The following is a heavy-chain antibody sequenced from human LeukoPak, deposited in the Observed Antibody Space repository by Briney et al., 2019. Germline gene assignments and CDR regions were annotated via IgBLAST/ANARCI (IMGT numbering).Heavy chain of an antibody. Sequence: GGSLRLSCATPGFTFSSYAMSWVRQAPGKGLEWGSGIGASGGSTYYADSVKGRFTISRDNSKNTLYLQMNSLRTEDTAVYYCAKAEGYDILTGLDYWGQGTLVTVSS. CDR1: GFTFSSYA. J-gene: IGHJ4*02. V-gene: IGHV3-23*01. D-gene: IGHD3-9*01. CDR3: AKAEGYDILTGLDY. CDR2: IGASGGST.